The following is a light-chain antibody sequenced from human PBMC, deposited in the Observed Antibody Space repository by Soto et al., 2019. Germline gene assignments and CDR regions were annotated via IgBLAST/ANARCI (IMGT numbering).Light chain of an antibody. Sequence: QSALTQPASVSGSPGQSITISCTGTSSDIGAYNYVSWYQQHPGKAPKLMIYDVNIRPSGVSNRFSGSKSGNTASLTISGLQAGDEADYYCTSWTTSTTMIFGGGTKVTVL. V-gene: IGLV2-14*03. CDR2: DVN. CDR3: TSWTTSTTMI. J-gene: IGLJ2*01. CDR1: SSDIGAYNY.